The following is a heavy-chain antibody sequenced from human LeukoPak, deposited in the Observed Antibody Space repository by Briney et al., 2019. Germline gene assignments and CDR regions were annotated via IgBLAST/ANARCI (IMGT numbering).Heavy chain of an antibody. CDR2: IIPIFGTA. CDR1: GATFSSYA. J-gene: IGHJ3*02. Sequence: SVKVSCKPSGATFSSYAISWVRQAPGQGLEWMGGIIPIFGTANYAQKFQGRVTITADESTSTAYMELSSLRSEDTAVYYCARQLSGLGAFDIWGEGTMVTVSS. CDR3: ARQLSGLGAFDI. V-gene: IGHV1-69*01. D-gene: IGHD2-15*01.